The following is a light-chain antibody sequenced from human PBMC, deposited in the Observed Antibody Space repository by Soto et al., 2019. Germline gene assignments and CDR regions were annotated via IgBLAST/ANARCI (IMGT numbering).Light chain of an antibody. V-gene: IGKV1-33*01. CDR2: DAS. CDR3: QQYENLPT. CDR1: QNINNY. J-gene: IGKJ5*01. Sequence: DIQMTQSPSSLSASVGDIVIITFHASQNINNYLNWYQQKPGRAPKLLIYDASNFEAGVPSRFRGSVSGTDFTFTISRLQPEDIATYYCQQYENLPTFGQGTRLEIK.